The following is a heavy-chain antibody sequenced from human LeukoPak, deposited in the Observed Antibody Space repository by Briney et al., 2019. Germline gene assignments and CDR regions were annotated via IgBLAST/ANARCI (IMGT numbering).Heavy chain of an antibody. CDR1: GFTFSSYS. CDR2: ICSSRSHI. CDR3: ASWAKYS. Sequence: GGPLRLSCGASGFTFSSYSMNWLRQAPGKGLEWVSSICSSRSHIYYADSVKGRFTISRDNAKNSLYLQMNSLRAEDKAVYYCASWAKYSWGQGTLVTVSS. V-gene: IGHV3-21*01. D-gene: IGHD5-12*01. J-gene: IGHJ4*02.